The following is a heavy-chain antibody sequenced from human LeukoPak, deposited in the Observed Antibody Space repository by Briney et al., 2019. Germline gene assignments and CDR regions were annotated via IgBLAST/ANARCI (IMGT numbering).Heavy chain of an antibody. Sequence: RASVKVSCKAPGYTFTGYYMHWVRQAPGQGLEWMGWINPNSGGTNYAQKFQGRVTMTRDTSISTAYMELSRLRSDDTAVYYCARAPSQYYYDSSGYSPGGYWGQGTLVTVSS. CDR1: GYTFTGYY. CDR3: ARAPSQYYYDSSGYSPGGY. CDR2: INPNSGGT. V-gene: IGHV1-2*02. D-gene: IGHD3-22*01. J-gene: IGHJ4*02.